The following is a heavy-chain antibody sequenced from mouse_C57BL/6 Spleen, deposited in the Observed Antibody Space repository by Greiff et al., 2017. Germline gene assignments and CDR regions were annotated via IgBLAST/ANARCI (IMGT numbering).Heavy chain of an antibody. V-gene: IGHV1-55*01. D-gene: IGHD2-5*01. CDR3: VVTYYSNYNFDD. CDR2: IYPGSGST. J-gene: IGHJ2*01. Sequence: QVQLQQSGAELVKPGASVKMSCKASGYTFTSYWITWVKQRPGQGLEWIGDIYPGSGSTNYNEKFKSKATLTVDTSSSTAYMQLSSLTSEDSAVYYCVVTYYSNYNFDDWGKGTTLTVSS. CDR1: GYTFTSYW.